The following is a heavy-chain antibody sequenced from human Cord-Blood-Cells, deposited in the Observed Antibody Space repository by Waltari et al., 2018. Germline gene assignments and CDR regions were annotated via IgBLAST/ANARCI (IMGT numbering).Heavy chain of an antibody. Sequence: QVQLQQWGAGLLKPSETLSLTCAVYGGSFSGYYWSWIRQPPGKGLEWIGEINHSGSTNYNPSLKRRVTISVDTSKNQFSRKLSSVTAADTAVYYCARGVIAAAATDAFDIWGQGTMVTVSS. D-gene: IGHD6-13*01. CDR1: GGSFSGYY. CDR3: ARGVIAAAATDAFDI. V-gene: IGHV4-34*01. J-gene: IGHJ3*02. CDR2: INHSGST.